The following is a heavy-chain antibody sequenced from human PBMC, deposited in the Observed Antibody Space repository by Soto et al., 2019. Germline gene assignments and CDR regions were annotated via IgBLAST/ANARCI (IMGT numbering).Heavy chain of an antibody. D-gene: IGHD3-10*01. CDR1: GFTFSSYA. V-gene: IGHV3-23*01. CDR2: ISGSGGST. CDR3: AKALRGVLLWFWEPPPGYYYYGMDV. Sequence: GGSLRLSCAASGFTFSSYAMSWVRQAPGKGLEWVSAISGSGGSTYYADSVKGRFTISRDNSKNTLYLQMNSLRAEDTAVYYCAKALRGVLLWFWEPPPGYYYYGMDVWGQGTTVTVSS. J-gene: IGHJ6*02.